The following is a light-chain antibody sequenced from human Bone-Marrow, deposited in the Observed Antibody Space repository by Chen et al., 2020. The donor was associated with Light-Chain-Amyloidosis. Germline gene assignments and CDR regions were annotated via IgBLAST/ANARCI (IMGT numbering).Light chain of an antibody. V-gene: IGLV3-25*03. J-gene: IGLJ2*01. CDR1: DLPTKY. CDR2: RET. CDR3: QSADSSGTYEVI. Sequence: SYELTQPPSVYVSPGQTARITCSGDDLPTKYAYWYQQKPGPAPVLLIHRETERPSGISERVSGSSSGTTATLTINGVQPEDEADYHCQSADSSGTYEVIFGGGTKLPVL.